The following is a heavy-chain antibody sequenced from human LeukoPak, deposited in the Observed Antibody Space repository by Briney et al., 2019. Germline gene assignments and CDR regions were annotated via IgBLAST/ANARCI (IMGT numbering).Heavy chain of an antibody. V-gene: IGHV4-61*01. CDR3: ARGGWYRDFDY. D-gene: IGHD6-19*01. CDR2: IYYSGST. J-gene: IGHJ4*02. CDR1: GGSVSSGSYY. Sequence: PSETLSLTCTVSGGSVSSGSYYWSWIRQPPGKGLEWIGYIYYSGSTNYNPSLKSRVTISVDTSKNQFSLKLSSVTAADTAVYYCARGGWYRDFDYWGQGTLVTVSS.